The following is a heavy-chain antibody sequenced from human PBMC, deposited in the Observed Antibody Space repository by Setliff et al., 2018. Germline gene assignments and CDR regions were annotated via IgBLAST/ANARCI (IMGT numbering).Heavy chain of an antibody. CDR3: ARAGGGHIVVATFDFDI. V-gene: IGHV3-7*01. J-gene: IGHJ3*02. CDR2: IKQDGSES. Sequence: GGSLRLSCAVSGFTFSNYWMTWVRQAPGKGLEWVANIKQDGSESYYVDSVKGRFTISRDNAKNSLYLEMNSLRAEDTAVYYCARAGGGHIVVATFDFDIWGQGTKVTVSS. CDR1: GFTFSNYW. D-gene: IGHD2-21*01.